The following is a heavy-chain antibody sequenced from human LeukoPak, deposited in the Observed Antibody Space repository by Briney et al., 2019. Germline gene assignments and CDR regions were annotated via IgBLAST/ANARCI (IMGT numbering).Heavy chain of an antibody. V-gene: IGHV1-69*01. D-gene: IGHD5-12*01. CDR3: ARSAPNVDIVATDY. Sequence: SVNVSCKASGGTFSSYAISWVRQAPGQGLEWMGGIIPIFGTANYAQKFQGRVTITADESTSTAYMELSSLRSEDTAVYYCARSAPNVDIVATDYWGQGTLVTVSS. CDR1: GGTFSSYA. J-gene: IGHJ4*02. CDR2: IIPIFGTA.